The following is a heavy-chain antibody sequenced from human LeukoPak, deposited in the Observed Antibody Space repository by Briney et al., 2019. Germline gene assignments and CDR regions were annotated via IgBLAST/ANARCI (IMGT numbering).Heavy chain of an antibody. CDR1: GLTFSNRA. CDR3: ANELRPNDY. Sequence: GRSLRLSCVVSGLTFSNRAMTWVRQAPGKGLEWVSSLSISGNKILYADSVKGRFTISRDNSKNTLFLQMNSLQTEDTGVYFCANELRPNDYWGQGTLVTVS. J-gene: IGHJ4*02. V-gene: IGHV3-23*01. CDR2: LSISGNKI. D-gene: IGHD4-17*01.